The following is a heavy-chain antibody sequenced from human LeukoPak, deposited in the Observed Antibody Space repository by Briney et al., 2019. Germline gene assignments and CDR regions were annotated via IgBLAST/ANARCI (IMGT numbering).Heavy chain of an antibody. D-gene: IGHD5-24*01. CDR3: ARWGRDGYNRQSFDS. CDR2: ISSSSSYI. V-gene: IGHV3-21*01. CDR1: GFTFSSYS. J-gene: IGHJ4*02. Sequence: GGSLRLSCAASGFTFSSYSMNWVRQAPGKGLEWVSSISSSSSYIYYADSVKGRFTISRDNAKNSLYLQMNSLRAEDTAVYYCARWGRDGYNRQSFDSWGQGTLVTVSS.